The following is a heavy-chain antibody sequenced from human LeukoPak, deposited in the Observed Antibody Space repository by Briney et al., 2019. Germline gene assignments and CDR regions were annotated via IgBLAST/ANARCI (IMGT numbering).Heavy chain of an antibody. CDR2: ISRSGTTV. J-gene: IGHJ3*02. CDR3: ARDPNGYNSFDI. D-gene: IGHD5-24*01. CDR1: GFTFSSYE. Sequence: GGSLRLSCAASGFTFSSYEVNWVRQAPGKGLEWVSYISRSGTTVYHADSVKGRFTISRDNAKNSLYLQMNSLRAEDTAVYYCARDPNGYNSFDIWGQGTRVTVSS. V-gene: IGHV3-48*03.